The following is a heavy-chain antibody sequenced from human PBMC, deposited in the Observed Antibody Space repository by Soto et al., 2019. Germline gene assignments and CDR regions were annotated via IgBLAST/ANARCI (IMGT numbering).Heavy chain of an antibody. CDR3: ARDGYCSGGSCYSNWFDP. Sequence: QVQLVESGGGVVRPGRSLRLSCAASGFTFSSYGMHWVRQAPGKGLEWVAVIWYDGSNKYYADSVKGRFTISRDNSKNTLYLQMNSLRAEDTAVYYCARDGYCSGGSCYSNWFDPWGQGTLVTVSS. J-gene: IGHJ5*02. CDR1: GFTFSSYG. D-gene: IGHD2-15*01. V-gene: IGHV3-33*01. CDR2: IWYDGSNK.